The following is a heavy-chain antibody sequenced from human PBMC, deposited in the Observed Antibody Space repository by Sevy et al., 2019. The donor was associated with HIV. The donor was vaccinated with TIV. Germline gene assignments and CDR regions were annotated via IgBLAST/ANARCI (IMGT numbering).Heavy chain of an antibody. D-gene: IGHD3-22*01. V-gene: IGHV3-23*01. Sequence: GGSLRLSCKPSGFTFISYAMNWVRQAPGKGLEWVSIIYGSSGATYYGDSVKGRFTISRDNSKNTLYLQMNSLRTEDTAVYYCAGGRYDSSGSFDAFDIWGQGTMVTVSS. CDR1: GFTFISYA. CDR2: IYGSSGAT. J-gene: IGHJ3*02. CDR3: AGGRYDSSGSFDAFDI.